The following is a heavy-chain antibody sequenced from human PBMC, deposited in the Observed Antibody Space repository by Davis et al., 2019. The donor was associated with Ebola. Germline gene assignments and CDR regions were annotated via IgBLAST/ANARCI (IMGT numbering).Heavy chain of an antibody. D-gene: IGHD3-3*01. Sequence: KVSCKGSGYSFTSYWISWVRQMPGKGLEWMGRIDPSDSYTNYSPSFQGHVTISADKSISTAYLQWSSLKASDTAMYYCARLNYDFWMYYFDYWGQGTLVTVSS. CDR2: IDPSDSYT. V-gene: IGHV5-10-1*01. J-gene: IGHJ4*02. CDR1: GYSFTSYW. CDR3: ARLNYDFWMYYFDY.